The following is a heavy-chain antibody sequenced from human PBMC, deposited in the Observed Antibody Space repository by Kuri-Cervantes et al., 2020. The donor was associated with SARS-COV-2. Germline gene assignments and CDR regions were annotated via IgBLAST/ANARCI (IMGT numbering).Heavy chain of an antibody. Sequence: ETLSLTCAASGFTFSSYWMHWVRQAPGKGLVWVSRINSDGSSTSYADSVKGRFTISRGNAKNTLYLQMNSLRAEDTAVYYCARAIQIDYWGQGTLVTVSS. CDR1: GFTFSSYW. CDR3: ARAIQIDY. J-gene: IGHJ4*02. CDR2: INSDGSST. D-gene: IGHD3-3*01. V-gene: IGHV3-74*01.